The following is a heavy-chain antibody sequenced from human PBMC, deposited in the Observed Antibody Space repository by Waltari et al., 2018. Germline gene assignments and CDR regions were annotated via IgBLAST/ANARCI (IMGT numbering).Heavy chain of an antibody. D-gene: IGHD5-12*01. Sequence: QLQLQESGPGLVKPSETLPFTCSVSGVSITSSRHYWAWIRQPPGQGLEWIATMSYSGATYSSPSLKSRVTISRDTSKNQLSLKLGSVTAADTAIYYCATYIGASLGTAAFDVWGQGTMVTVSS. CDR3: ATYIGASLGTAAFDV. V-gene: IGHV4-39*01. J-gene: IGHJ3*01. CDR1: GVSITSSRHY. CDR2: MSYSGAT.